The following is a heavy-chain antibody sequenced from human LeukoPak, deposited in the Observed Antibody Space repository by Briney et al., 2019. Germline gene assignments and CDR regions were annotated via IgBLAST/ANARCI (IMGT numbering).Heavy chain of an antibody. CDR3: ARDLGLRLGELSSRIDY. D-gene: IGHD3-16*02. CDR2: IGAYNGNT. V-gene: IGHV1-18*01. J-gene: IGHJ4*02. Sequence: ASVKVSCKASGYTFTSYGISWVRQAPGQGLEWMGWIGAYNGNTNYAQKLQGRVTMTTDTSTSTAYMELRSLRSDDTAVYYCARDLGLRLGELSSRIDYWGQGTLVTVSS. CDR1: GYTFTSYG.